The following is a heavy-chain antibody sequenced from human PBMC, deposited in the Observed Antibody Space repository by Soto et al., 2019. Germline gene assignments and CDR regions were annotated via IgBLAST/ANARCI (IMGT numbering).Heavy chain of an antibody. CDR1: GFTFSSYW. Sequence: EVQLVESGGGLVQPGGSLRLSCAASGFTFSSYWMSWVRQAPGKGLEWVANIKQDGSEKYYVDSVKGRFTISRDNAKNSLYLQMNSPRAEDTAVYYCARDRRIGRAAAGVDPFWFDPWGQGTLVTVSS. CDR3: ARDRRIGRAAAGVDPFWFDP. CDR2: IKQDGSEK. J-gene: IGHJ5*02. D-gene: IGHD6-13*01. V-gene: IGHV3-7*01.